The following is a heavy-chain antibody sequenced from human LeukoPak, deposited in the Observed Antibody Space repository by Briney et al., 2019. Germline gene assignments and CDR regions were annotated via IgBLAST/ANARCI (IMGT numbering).Heavy chain of an antibody. J-gene: IGHJ4*02. CDR2: ISAYNGNT. CDR3: ARAPMGTAAFY. Sequence: EASVKVSCKASGYTFTSYGISWVRQAPGQGLEWMGWISAYNGNTNYAQKLQGRVTMTTDTSTSTAYMELSSLTSDDTAFYYCARAPMGTAAFYWGQGTLVTVSS. D-gene: IGHD2-2*01. CDR1: GYTFTSYG. V-gene: IGHV1-18*01.